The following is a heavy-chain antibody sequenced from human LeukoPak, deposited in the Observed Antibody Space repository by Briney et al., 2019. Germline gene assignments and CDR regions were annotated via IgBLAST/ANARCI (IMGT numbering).Heavy chain of an antibody. J-gene: IGHJ4*02. D-gene: IGHD3-22*01. CDR1: GGSFSGYY. Sequence: SETLSLTCAVYGGSFSGYYWSWIRQPPGKGLEWIGEINHSGITNYNPSLKSRVTISVDTSKNQFSLKLSSVTAADTAVYYCARRPHYYDSSGYPNWGQGTLVTVSS. V-gene: IGHV4-34*01. CDR2: INHSGIT. CDR3: ARRPHYYDSSGYPN.